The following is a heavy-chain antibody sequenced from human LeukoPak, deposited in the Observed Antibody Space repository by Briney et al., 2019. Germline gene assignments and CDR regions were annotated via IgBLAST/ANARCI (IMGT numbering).Heavy chain of an antibody. CDR2: ISGSGGST. J-gene: IGHJ4*02. CDR1: GFTFSSYA. D-gene: IGHD3-3*01. CDR3: AKGGRGILGWLFTPDLFDY. Sequence: HPGGSLRLSCAASGFTFSSYAMSWVRQAPGKGLEWVSAISGSGGSTYYEDSVKGRFTISRDNSKNTLYLQMNSLRAEDTAVYYCAKGGRGILGWLFTPDLFDYRGQGTLVTVSS. V-gene: IGHV3-23*01.